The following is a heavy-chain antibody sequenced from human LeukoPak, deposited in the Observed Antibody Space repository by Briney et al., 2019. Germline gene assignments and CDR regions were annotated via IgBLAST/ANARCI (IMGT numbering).Heavy chain of an antibody. Sequence: GGSLRLSCAASGFTFSSYSMNWVRQAPGKGLEWVSYISSSSSTIYYADSVKGRFTISRDNAKNSLYLQMNSLRAEDTAVYYCATGADNYYYYYGMDVWGQGTTVTVSS. CDR2: ISSSSSTI. J-gene: IGHJ6*02. D-gene: IGHD7-27*01. CDR1: GFTFSSYS. CDR3: ATGADNYYYYYGMDV. V-gene: IGHV3-48*01.